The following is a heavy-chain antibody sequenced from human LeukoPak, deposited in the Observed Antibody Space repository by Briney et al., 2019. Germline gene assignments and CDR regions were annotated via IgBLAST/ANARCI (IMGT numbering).Heavy chain of an antibody. CDR3: ARDLTYNSWYYFDS. CDR2: IGYDGTDK. V-gene: IGHV3-30*02. J-gene: IGHJ4*02. CDR1: GFTFSYYG. D-gene: IGHD6-13*01. Sequence: GGSLRLSCAASGFTFSYYGMHWVRQAPGKGLEWVTFIGYDGTDKFYADSVKGRFTISRDNSKNTLSLHMNSLRAEDTAVYYCARDLTYNSWYYFDSWGQGTLVTVSS.